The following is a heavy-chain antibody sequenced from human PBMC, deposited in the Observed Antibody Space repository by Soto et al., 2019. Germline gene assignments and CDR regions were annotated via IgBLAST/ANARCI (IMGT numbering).Heavy chain of an antibody. V-gene: IGHV4-31*03. CDR2: IYYSGST. J-gene: IGHJ3*02. CDR3: ARGPSDSSGYNDAFDI. D-gene: IGHD3-22*01. CDR1: GGSISSGGYY. Sequence: SETLSLTCTVSGGSISSGGYYWSWIRQHPGKGLEWIGYIYYSGSTYYNPSLKSRVTISVDTSKNQFSLKLSSVTAADTAVYYCARGPSDSSGYNDAFDIWGQGTMVTVSS.